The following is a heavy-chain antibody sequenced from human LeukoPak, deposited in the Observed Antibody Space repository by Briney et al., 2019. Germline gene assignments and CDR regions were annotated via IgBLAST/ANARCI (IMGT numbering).Heavy chain of an antibody. CDR1: GFTFSSYS. J-gene: IGHJ3*02. D-gene: IGHD2-2*01. CDR2: ISSSSSYI. V-gene: IGHV3-21*01. CDR3: AILGYCSSTSCPDDAFDI. Sequence: GGSLRLSCAASGFTFSSYSMNWVRQAPGKGLEWVSSISSSSSYIYYADSVKGRFTISRDNAKNSLHLQMNSLRAEDTAVYYCAILGYCSSTSCPDDAFDIWGQGTMVTVSS.